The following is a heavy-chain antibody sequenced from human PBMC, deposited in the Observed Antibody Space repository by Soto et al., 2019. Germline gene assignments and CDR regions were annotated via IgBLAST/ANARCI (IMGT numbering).Heavy chain of an antibody. V-gene: IGHV3-23*01. D-gene: IGHD1-26*01. Sequence: EVQVLESGGGLVQPGGSLRLSCAASGFTFSNYAMIWGRQAPGKGLEWVSTIHGGGDYTNYTDSVKGRFTISRDNSRNSLFLRKNSRRAEDTYVYDCAINRGSGIYSIWKFDGWGRGTLVTVSS. CDR2: IHGGGDYT. J-gene: IGHJ2*01. CDR3: AINRGSGIYSIWKFDG. CDR1: GFTFSNYA.